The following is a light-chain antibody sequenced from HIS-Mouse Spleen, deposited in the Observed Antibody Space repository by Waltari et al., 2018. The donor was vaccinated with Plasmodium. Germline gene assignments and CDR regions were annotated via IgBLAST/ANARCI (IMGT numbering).Light chain of an antibody. V-gene: IGKV3-15*01. J-gene: IGKJ3*01. CDR1: QSVSSN. CDR3: QQYNNWSFT. CDR2: GAS. Sequence: EIVMTQSPATLSVSPGERATLPCRASQSVSSNLAWYQQKPGPAPRLLIYGASTRATGIPARFSGSGSGTECTLTISSLQSEDFAVYYCQQYNNWSFTFGPGTKVDIK.